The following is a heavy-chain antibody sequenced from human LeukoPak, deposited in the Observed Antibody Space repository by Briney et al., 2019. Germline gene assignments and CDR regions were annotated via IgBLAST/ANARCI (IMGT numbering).Heavy chain of an antibody. D-gene: IGHD3-22*01. V-gene: IGHV3-7*01. Sequence: GGSLRLSCAASGFTFSSYWTSWVRQAPGKGLEWVANIKQDGSEKYYVDSVKGRFTISRDNAKNSLYLQMNSLRAEDTAVYYCASGYPVGYYYDMDVWGQGTTVTVSS. CDR2: IKQDGSEK. CDR1: GFTFSSYW. CDR3: ASGYPVGYYYDMDV. J-gene: IGHJ6*02.